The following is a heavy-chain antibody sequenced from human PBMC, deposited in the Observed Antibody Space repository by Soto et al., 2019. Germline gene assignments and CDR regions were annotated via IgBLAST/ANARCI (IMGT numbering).Heavy chain of an antibody. J-gene: IGHJ4*02. CDR2: INSANGNT. CDR1: GYTFTNYA. Sequence: QVHLVQSGAEEKRPGASVKVSCKASGYTFTNYAIHWVRQAPGQRLEWMGWINSANGNTQYSQKFQGRLTITRDTSXSXXTMDLSRLRSEETAVYYCARGGGGLRLGELPFFDYWGQGTLVTVSS. D-gene: IGHD3-16*01. V-gene: IGHV1-3*05. CDR3: ARGGGGLRLGELPFFDY.